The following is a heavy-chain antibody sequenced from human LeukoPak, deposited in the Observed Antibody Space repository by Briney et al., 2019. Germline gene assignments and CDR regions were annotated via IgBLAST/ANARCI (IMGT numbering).Heavy chain of an antibody. Sequence: GGSLRLSCAASGFTFSSYAMIWVRQAPGKGLDWVSSISDNGDDTYYADSVKGRFTISRDKSTNTLYLQMNSLRADDTAVYYCAKGYYGDYVAVDYWGQGTLVTVSS. CDR3: AKGYYGDYVAVDY. V-gene: IGHV3-23*01. CDR1: GFTFSSYA. D-gene: IGHD4-17*01. J-gene: IGHJ4*02. CDR2: ISDNGDDT.